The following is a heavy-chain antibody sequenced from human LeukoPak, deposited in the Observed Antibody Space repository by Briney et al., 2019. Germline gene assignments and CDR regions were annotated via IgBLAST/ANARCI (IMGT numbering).Heavy chain of an antibody. CDR3: ASLRWELLIHLPFYWYFDL. J-gene: IGHJ2*01. D-gene: IGHD1-26*01. Sequence: SETLSLTCAVYGGSFSGYYWSWIRQPPGKGLEWIGEINHSGSTNYNPSLKSRVTISVDTSKNQFSLKLSSVTAADTAVYYCASLRWELLIHLPFYWYFDLWGRGTLVTVSS. CDR2: INHSGST. V-gene: IGHV4-34*01. CDR1: GGSFSGYY.